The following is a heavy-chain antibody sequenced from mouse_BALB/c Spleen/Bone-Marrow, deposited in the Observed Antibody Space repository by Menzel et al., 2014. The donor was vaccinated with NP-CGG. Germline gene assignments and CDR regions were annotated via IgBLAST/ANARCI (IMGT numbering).Heavy chain of an antibody. CDR2: ISGGGGYT. V-gene: IGHV5-9-2*01. Sequence: EVQXVXSGGGLVKSGGSLKLSCAASGFTFSSYRMSWVRQTPEKRLEWVATISGGGGYTFYSDSVKGRFTISRDNAKNSLCLQLSSLKTEDTSLYYCARNANYDPTEVSFAYWGQGTLVTVS. CDR3: ARNANYDPTEVSFAY. D-gene: IGHD2-4*01. J-gene: IGHJ3*01. CDR1: GFTFSSYR.